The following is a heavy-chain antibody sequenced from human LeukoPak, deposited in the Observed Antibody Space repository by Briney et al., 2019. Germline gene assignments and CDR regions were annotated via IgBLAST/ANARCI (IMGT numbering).Heavy chain of an antibody. CDR2: ISYDGSNK. Sequence: GGSLRLSCAASGFTFSSYAMHWVRQAPGKGLEWVAVISYDGSNKYYADSVKGRFIISRDNSKNTLYLQMNSLRTEDTAVYYCATDGVFYSGTSMYYFDYWGQGTLVTVSS. J-gene: IGHJ4*02. D-gene: IGHD1-26*01. CDR1: GFTFSSYA. V-gene: IGHV3-30*04. CDR3: ATDGVFYSGTSMYYFDY.